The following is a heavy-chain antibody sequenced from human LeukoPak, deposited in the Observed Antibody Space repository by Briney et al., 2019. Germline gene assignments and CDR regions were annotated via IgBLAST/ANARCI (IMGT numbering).Heavy chain of an antibody. V-gene: IGHV3-30*02. CDR3: AKDYDFWSGYYFPNYYMDV. CDR1: GFTFSSYG. Sequence: PGGSLILSCAASGFTFSSYGMHWVRQAPGKGLEWVAFIRYDGSNKYYADSVKGRFTISRDNSKNTLYLQMNSLRAEDTAVYYCAKDYDFWSGYYFPNYYMDVWGKGTTVTVSS. CDR2: IRYDGSNK. D-gene: IGHD3-3*01. J-gene: IGHJ6*03.